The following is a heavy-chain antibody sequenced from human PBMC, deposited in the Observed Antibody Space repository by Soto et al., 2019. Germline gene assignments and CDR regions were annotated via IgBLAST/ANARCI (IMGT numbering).Heavy chain of an antibody. CDR3: ARFSGSYTRGLDY. V-gene: IGHV3-72*01. CDR1: GFTFSDHY. D-gene: IGHD1-26*01. Sequence: EVQLVESGGGLVQPGGSLRLSCAASGFTFSDHYMDWVRQGPGKGLEWVGRSRNKANSYSTEYAASVKGRFTISRDESKNSLYLQMNSLKTEDTAVYYCARFSGSYTRGLDYWGQGTLVTVSS. J-gene: IGHJ4*02. CDR2: SRNKANSYST.